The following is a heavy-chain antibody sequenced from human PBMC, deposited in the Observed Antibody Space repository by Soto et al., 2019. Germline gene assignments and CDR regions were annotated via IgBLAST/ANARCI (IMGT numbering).Heavy chain of an antibody. CDR3: ARDGDPAIVATINYYYYGMDV. D-gene: IGHD5-12*01. V-gene: IGHV1-69*04. CDR2: ISPILGIA. J-gene: IGHJ6*02. CDR1: GGTFSSYT. Sequence: SVKVSCKASGGTFSSYTISWVRQAPGQGLEWMGWISPILGIANYAQKFQGRVTMTTDTSTSTAYMELRSLRSEDTAVYYCARDGDPAIVATINYYYYGMDVWGQGTTVTVSS.